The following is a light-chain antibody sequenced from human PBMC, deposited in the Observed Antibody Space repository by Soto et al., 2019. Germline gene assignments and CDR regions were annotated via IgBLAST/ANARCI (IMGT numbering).Light chain of an antibody. CDR1: SSDVGHYNF. Sequence: QSVLTQPASVSGSPGQSITISCTGTSSDVGHYNFVSWYQQHPGKAPKLIIYDVSNRPSGVSNRFSGSKSGNTASLTISGRQSEDEADYYCSSYTTPSTRVFGGGTKLTVL. J-gene: IGLJ2*01. CDR3: SSYTTPSTRV. V-gene: IGLV2-14*01. CDR2: DVS.